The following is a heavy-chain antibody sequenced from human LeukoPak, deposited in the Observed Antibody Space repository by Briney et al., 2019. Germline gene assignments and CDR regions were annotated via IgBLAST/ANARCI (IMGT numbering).Heavy chain of an antibody. CDR2: IGTAGDT. V-gene: IGHV3-13*01. Sequence: GGSLRLSCAASGFTVSSNYMSWVRQAPGKGLEWVSAIGTAGDTYYPGSVKGRFTISRENAKNSLYLQMNSLRAGDTAVYYCARVSSGGEDVWGQGTTVTVSS. D-gene: IGHD4-23*01. CDR1: GFTVSSNY. CDR3: ARVSSGGEDV. J-gene: IGHJ6*02.